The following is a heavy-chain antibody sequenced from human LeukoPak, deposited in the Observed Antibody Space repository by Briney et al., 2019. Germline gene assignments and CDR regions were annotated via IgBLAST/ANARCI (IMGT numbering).Heavy chain of an antibody. CDR3: ARSKVVAARSEPFDY. D-gene: IGHD2-15*01. V-gene: IGHV1-18*04. CDR1: GYTFTSYG. CDR2: ISAYNGNT. J-gene: IGHJ4*02. Sequence: ASVKVSCKASGYTFTSYGISWVRQAPGQGLEWMGWISAYNGNTNYAQKLQGRVTMTTDTSTSTAYMELRSLRSDDTAVYYCARSKVVAARSEPFDYWGQGTLVTVSS.